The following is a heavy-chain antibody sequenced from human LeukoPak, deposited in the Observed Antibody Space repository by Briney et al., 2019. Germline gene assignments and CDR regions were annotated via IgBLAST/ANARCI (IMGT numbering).Heavy chain of an antibody. V-gene: IGHV3-74*01. D-gene: IGHD3-9*01. Sequence: PGGSLRLSCAGSGFTFSSYWMHCVRQAPGKGLVWFSRTNSDGSTTTYADSVKGRFTISRDNAKNTLHLQMKSLRAEDTAVYYCARDPYDILTGYFLFDYWGQGALVTVSS. CDR1: GFTFSSYW. CDR2: TNSDGSTT. J-gene: IGHJ4*02. CDR3: ARDPYDILTGYFLFDY.